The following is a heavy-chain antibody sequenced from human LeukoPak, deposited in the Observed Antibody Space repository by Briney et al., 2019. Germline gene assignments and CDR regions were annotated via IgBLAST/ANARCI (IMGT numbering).Heavy chain of an antibody. V-gene: IGHV3-64D*06. Sequence: GGSLRLSCSASGFTFSISAMHWVRQAPGKRLQYVSAISSNGGTTHYADSVKGRFTISRDNSKNTLYLQMSSLRAEDTAVYFCVKVKGPYDILTGYFDYWGQGTLVTVSS. CDR3: VKVKGPYDILTGYFDY. J-gene: IGHJ4*02. CDR2: ISSNGGTT. CDR1: GFTFSISA. D-gene: IGHD3-9*01.